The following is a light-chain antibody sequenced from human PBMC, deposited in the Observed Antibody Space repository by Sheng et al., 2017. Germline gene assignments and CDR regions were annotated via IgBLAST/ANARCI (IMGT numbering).Light chain of an antibody. V-gene: IGLV1-47*01. CDR2: RDN. Sequence: QSVLTQSPSVSGTPGQRVTISCSGSSSNIGSNYVFWYQQLPGTSPKLLIYRDNQRPSGVPDRFSGSKSGTSASLAISGLRSEDEADYFCQSFDNSLSGPRVFGGGTKLTVL. CDR1: SSNIGSNY. J-gene: IGLJ2*01. CDR3: QSFDNSLSGPRV.